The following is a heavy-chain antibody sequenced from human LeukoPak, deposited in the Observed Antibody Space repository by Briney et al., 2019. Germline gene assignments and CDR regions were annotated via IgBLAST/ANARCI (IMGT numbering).Heavy chain of an antibody. V-gene: IGHV3-30-3*01. D-gene: IGHD5-18*01. CDR1: GFTFSTYA. CDR2: ISNDGSNT. Sequence: PGGSLRLSCTASGFTFSTYAMHWVRQAPGKGLEWVAVISNDGSNTYYADSVKGRFTISRDNSKNTLYLQMNSLRAEDTAVYYCARGHVDTTVAPADFWYFDLWGRGTLVTVSS. CDR3: ARGHVDTTVAPADFWYFDL. J-gene: IGHJ2*01.